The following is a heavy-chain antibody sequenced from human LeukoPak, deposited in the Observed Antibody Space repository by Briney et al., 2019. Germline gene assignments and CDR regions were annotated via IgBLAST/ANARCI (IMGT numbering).Heavy chain of an antibody. Sequence: PSETLSLTFTVSGGSISSYYWSWIRQPPGKGLEWIGYIYYSGSTNYNPSLKSRVTISVDTSKNQFSLKLSSVTAADTAVYYCARDMDGDYVWFDPWGQGTLVTVSS. CDR2: IYYSGST. V-gene: IGHV4-59*01. D-gene: IGHD4-17*01. J-gene: IGHJ5*02. CDR3: ARDMDGDYVWFDP. CDR1: GGSISSYY.